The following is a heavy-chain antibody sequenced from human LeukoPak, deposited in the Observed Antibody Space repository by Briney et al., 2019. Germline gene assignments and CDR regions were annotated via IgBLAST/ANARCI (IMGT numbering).Heavy chain of an antibody. Sequence: SETLSLTCAVYGGSFSGYYWSWIRQPPGKGLEWIGEINHSGSTNYNPSLKSRVTISVDTSKNQFSLKLSSVTAADTAVYYCARTNIAGGYGKPYYNYGRDVGAKGPTVIVSS. V-gene: IGHV4-34*01. CDR3: ARTNIAGGYGKPYYNYGRDV. CDR2: INHSGST. J-gene: IGHJ6*04. CDR1: GGSFSGYY. D-gene: IGHD3-16*01.